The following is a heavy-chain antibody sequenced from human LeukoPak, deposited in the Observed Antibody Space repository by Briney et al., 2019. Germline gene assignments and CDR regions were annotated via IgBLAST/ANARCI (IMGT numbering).Heavy chain of an antibody. Sequence: SVKVSCKASGGTFSSYAISWVRRAPGQGLEWMGGIIPIFGTANYAQKFQGRVTMTSDTSTSTVYMDLSSLTSEDTAMYYCAREVAVAGRAFDYWGQGTLVTVSS. CDR3: AREVAVAGRAFDY. V-gene: IGHV1-69*05. CDR1: GGTFSSYA. CDR2: IIPIFGTA. D-gene: IGHD6-19*01. J-gene: IGHJ4*02.